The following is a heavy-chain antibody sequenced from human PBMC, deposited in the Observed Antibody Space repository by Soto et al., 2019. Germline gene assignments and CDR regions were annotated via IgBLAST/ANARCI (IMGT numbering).Heavy chain of an antibody. Sequence: PSETLSLTCTVSGGSISSSSYYWGWIRQPPGKGLEWIGSIYYSGSTYYNPSLKSRVTISVDTSKNQFSLKLSSVTAADTAVYYCARHEVRYTRYWNWFDPWGQGTLVTVSS. CDR3: ARHEVRYTRYWNWFDP. V-gene: IGHV4-39*01. J-gene: IGHJ5*02. CDR1: GGSISSSSYY. CDR2: IYYSGST. D-gene: IGHD1-20*01.